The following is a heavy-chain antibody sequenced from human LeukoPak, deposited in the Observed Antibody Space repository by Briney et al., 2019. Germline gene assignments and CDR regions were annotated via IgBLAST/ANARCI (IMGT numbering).Heavy chain of an antibody. V-gene: IGHV3-7*01. CDR2: IRQDGSEK. J-gene: IGHJ4*02. CDR3: AKDEQLSLEN. CDR1: GFTFSNYW. D-gene: IGHD6-6*01. Sequence: PGGSLRLSCAASGFTFSNYWMSWVRQAPGKGLEWVANIRQDGSEKYYVDSVKGRFTISRDNAKYSLYLQMNSLRAEDTAVYYCAKDEQLSLENWGQGTLVTVSS.